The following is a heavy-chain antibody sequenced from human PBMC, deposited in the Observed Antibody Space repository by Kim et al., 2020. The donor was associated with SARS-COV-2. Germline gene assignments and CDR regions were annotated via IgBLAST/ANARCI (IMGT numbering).Heavy chain of an antibody. CDR3: ATVDSSGYYYYFDY. J-gene: IGHJ4*02. V-gene: IGHV1-24*01. Sequence: ASVKVSCKVSGYTLTELSMHWVRQAPGKGLEWMGGFDPEDGETIYAQKFQGRVTMTEDTSTDTAYMELSSLRSEDTAVYYCATVDSSGYYYYFDYWGQGTLVTVSS. CDR1: GYTLTELS. CDR2: FDPEDGET. D-gene: IGHD3-22*01.